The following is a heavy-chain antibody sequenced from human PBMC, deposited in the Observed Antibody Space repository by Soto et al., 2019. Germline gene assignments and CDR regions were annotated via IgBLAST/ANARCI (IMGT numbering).Heavy chain of an antibody. D-gene: IGHD5-12*01. CDR3: ASWGVLVATRNDY. Sequence: ASVKVSCKASGYTFTSYDINWVRQATGQGLEWMGWMNPNSGNTGYAQKFQGRVTMTRNTSISTAYMELSSLRSEDTAVYYCASWGVLVATRNDYWGQGTLVTVSS. CDR2: MNPNSGNT. V-gene: IGHV1-8*01. J-gene: IGHJ4*02. CDR1: GYTFTSYD.